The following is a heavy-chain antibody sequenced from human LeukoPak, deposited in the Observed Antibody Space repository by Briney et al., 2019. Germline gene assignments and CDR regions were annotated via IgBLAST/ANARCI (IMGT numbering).Heavy chain of an antibody. Sequence: GRSLRLSCAASGFTFSSYGMHWVRQAPGKGLEWVEVISYDGNNRYYADSVKGRFTISRDNSKNTLYLQMNSLRAEDTAVYFCAKDHYYYDSSGYYYCDYWGQGTLVTVSS. V-gene: IGHV3-30*18. CDR3: AKDHYYYDSSGYYYCDY. J-gene: IGHJ4*02. CDR2: ISYDGNNR. D-gene: IGHD3-22*01. CDR1: GFTFSSYG.